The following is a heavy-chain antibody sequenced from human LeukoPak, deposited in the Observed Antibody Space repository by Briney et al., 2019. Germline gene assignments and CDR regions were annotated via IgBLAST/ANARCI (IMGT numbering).Heavy chain of an antibody. CDR1: GYTFTSYG. CDR3: ARDGRYCSSTSCRRWWFDP. CDR2: ISAYNGNT. D-gene: IGHD2-2*01. J-gene: IGHJ5*02. V-gene: IGHV1-18*01. Sequence: ASVKVSCKASGYTFTSYGISRVRQAPGQGLEWMGWISAYNGNTNYAQKLQGRVTMTTDTSTSTAYMELRSLRSDDTAVYYCARDGRYCSSTSCRRWWFDPWGQGTLVTVSS.